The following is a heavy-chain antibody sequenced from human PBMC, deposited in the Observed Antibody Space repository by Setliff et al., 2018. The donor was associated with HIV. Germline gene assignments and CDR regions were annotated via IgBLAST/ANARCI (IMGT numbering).Heavy chain of an antibody. Sequence: ASVKVSCKASGYTFSNYNITWVRQAPGQGLEWTGGIIPIFGTANYAQKFQGRVTIIADKSTSTAYMELSSLRSEDTAVYYCARDPSGHSYGYYVDLWGQGTLVTVSS. D-gene: IGHD5-18*01. V-gene: IGHV1-69*06. J-gene: IGHJ4*02. CDR2: IIPIFGTA. CDR3: ARDPSGHSYGYYVDL. CDR1: GYTFSNYN.